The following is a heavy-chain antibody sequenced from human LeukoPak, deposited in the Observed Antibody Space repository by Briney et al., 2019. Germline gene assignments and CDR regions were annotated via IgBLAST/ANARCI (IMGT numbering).Heavy chain of an antibody. CDR3: ARVGWFGELY. D-gene: IGHD3-10*01. Sequence: GGSLRLSCAASGFTFSSYGMHWVRQAPGKGLEWVANIKQDGSEKYYVDSVKGRFTISRDNAKNSLYLQMNSLRAEDTAVYYCARVGWFGELYWGQGTLVTVSS. J-gene: IGHJ4*02. CDR2: IKQDGSEK. V-gene: IGHV3-7*01. CDR1: GFTFSSYG.